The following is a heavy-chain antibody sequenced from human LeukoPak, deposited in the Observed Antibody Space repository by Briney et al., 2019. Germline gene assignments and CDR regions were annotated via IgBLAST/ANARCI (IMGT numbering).Heavy chain of an antibody. J-gene: IGHJ4*02. CDR3: AKATLQWELHPSSIDS. Sequence: GGSLRLSCGASGFSFSNSAMNWVRQGPGKGLEWVSSITPSGGSTYYTVSVRGRSTISRDNSKNILFLQMDSLGAEDTALYYCAKATLQWELHPSSIDSWGQGALVTVSS. D-gene: IGHD1-26*01. CDR1: GFSFSNSA. CDR2: ITPSGGST. V-gene: IGHV3-23*01.